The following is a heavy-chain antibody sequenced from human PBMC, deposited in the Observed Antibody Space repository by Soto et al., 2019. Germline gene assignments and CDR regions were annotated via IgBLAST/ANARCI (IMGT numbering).Heavy chain of an antibody. CDR3: ARVIGGWYYFDY. J-gene: IGHJ4*02. CDR1: GYTFSSYG. V-gene: IGHV1-3*01. D-gene: IGHD6-19*01. CDR2: INAGNGNT. Sequence: ASVKVSCKASGYTFSSYGINWVRQAPGQRLEWMGWINAGNGNTKYSQKFQGRVTITRDTSASTAYMELSSLRSEDTAVYYCARVIGGWYYFDYWGQGTLVTVSS.